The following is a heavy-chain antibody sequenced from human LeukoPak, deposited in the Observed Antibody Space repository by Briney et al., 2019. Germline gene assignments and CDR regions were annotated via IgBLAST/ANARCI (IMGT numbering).Heavy chain of an antibody. V-gene: IGHV1-2*02. Sequence: GASVKVSCKASGYTFTGYYMHWVRQAPGQGLEWMGWLNPNSGGANYAQKFQGRVTMTRDTSINTAYMELSRLRSDDTAVYYCARAYGSGSSHDHYYFDYWGQGTLVTVSS. J-gene: IGHJ4*02. CDR1: GYTFTGYY. D-gene: IGHD3-10*01. CDR2: LNPNSGGA. CDR3: ARAYGSGSSHDHYYFDY.